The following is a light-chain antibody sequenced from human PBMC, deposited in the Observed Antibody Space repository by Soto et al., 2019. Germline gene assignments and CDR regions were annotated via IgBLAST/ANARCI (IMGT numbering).Light chain of an antibody. Sequence: QSVLTQPPSTSGTPGQRVTIPGFGSSSNIGGNYVFWYQHLPGTAPKLLIYRNNQRPSGVPDRFSGSKSGTSASLAISGLRAEDEADYYCATWDASLSGNIIFGGGTQLTVL. CDR3: ATWDASLSGNII. V-gene: IGLV1-47*01. CDR2: RNN. J-gene: IGLJ7*01. CDR1: SSNIGGNY.